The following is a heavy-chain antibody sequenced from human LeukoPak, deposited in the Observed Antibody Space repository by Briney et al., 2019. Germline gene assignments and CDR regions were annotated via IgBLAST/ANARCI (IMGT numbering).Heavy chain of an antibody. CDR2: IIPIFGTA. CDR3: ASPSPIVGARPRETASDY. D-gene: IGHD1-26*01. Sequence: SVKVSCKASGGTFSSYAISWVRQAPGQGLEWMGGIIPIFGTANYAQKFQGRVTITTDESTSTAYMELSSLRSEDTAVYYCASPSPIVGARPRETASDYWGQGTLVTVSS. J-gene: IGHJ4*02. V-gene: IGHV1-69*05. CDR1: GGTFSSYA.